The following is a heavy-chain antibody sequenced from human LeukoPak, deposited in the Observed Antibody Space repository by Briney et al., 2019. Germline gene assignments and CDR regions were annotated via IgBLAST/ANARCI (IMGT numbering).Heavy chain of an antibody. V-gene: IGHV3-30*18. CDR1: GFRFNSHH. Sequence: GGSLRLSCAVSGFRFNSHHMHWVRQAPNRTLQWVAVISYDGSNKYYADSVKGRFTISRDNSKNTLYLQMNSLRAEDTAVYYCAKDSGSSSCDYWGQGTLVTVSS. CDR3: AKDSGSSSCDY. D-gene: IGHD1-26*01. J-gene: IGHJ4*02. CDR2: ISYDGSNK.